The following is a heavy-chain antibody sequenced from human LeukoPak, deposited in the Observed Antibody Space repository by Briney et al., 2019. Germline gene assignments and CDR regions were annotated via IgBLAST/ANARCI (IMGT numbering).Heavy chain of an antibody. CDR3: AREGGLRLTTRYFDY. Sequence: GGSLRLSCAASGFTFSDYYMSWIRQAPGKGLEWVSYISSSSAYTDYTDSVKGRFSISRDNAKNSLYLQMNSLRAEDTAVYYCAREGGLRLTTRYFDYWGQGTLVTVSS. D-gene: IGHD4-17*01. CDR1: GFTFSDYY. V-gene: IGHV3-11*06. J-gene: IGHJ4*02. CDR2: ISSSSAYT.